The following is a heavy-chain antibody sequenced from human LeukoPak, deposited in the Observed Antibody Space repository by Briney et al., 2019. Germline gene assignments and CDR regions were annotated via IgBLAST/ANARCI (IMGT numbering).Heavy chain of an antibody. J-gene: IGHJ6*02. Sequence: SETLSLTCAVYGGSFSGYYWSWIRQPPGKGLEWIGEINHSGSTNYNPSLKSRVTISVDTSKNQFSLQLNSVTPEDTAVYYCARETYSPTYGMDVWGQGTTVTVSS. D-gene: IGHD5-12*01. V-gene: IGHV4-34*01. CDR3: ARETYSPTYGMDV. CDR2: INHSGST. CDR1: GGSFSGYY.